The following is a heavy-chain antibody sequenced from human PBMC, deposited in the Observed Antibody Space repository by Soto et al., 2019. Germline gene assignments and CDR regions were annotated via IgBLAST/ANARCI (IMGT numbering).Heavy chain of an antibody. CDR2: IWYDGSNK. J-gene: IGHJ6*03. Sequence: GGSLRLSCAASGFTFSSYGMHWVRQAPGKGLEWVAVIWYDGSNKYYADSVKGRFTISRDNSKNTLYLQMNSLRAEDTAVYYCARDHAVAAGVYYYYYMDVWGKGTTVTVSS. V-gene: IGHV3-33*01. CDR1: GFTFSSYG. CDR3: ARDHAVAAGVYYYYYMDV. D-gene: IGHD6-13*01.